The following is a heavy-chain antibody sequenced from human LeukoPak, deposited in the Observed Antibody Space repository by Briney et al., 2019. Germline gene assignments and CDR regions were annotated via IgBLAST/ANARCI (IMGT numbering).Heavy chain of an antibody. J-gene: IGHJ4*02. Sequence: GGSLRLSCAASGFTFSSYSMNWVRQAPGKGLEWVSSISSSSSYIYYADSVKGRFTISRDNAKSSLYLQMNSLRAEDTAVYYCARGRGTSDYWGQGSLVTVSS. CDR3: ARGRGTSDY. D-gene: IGHD3-16*01. V-gene: IGHV3-21*01. CDR2: ISSSSSYI. CDR1: GFTFSSYS.